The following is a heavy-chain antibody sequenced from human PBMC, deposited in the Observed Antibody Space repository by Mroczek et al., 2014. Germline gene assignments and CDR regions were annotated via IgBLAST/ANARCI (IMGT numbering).Heavy chain of an antibody. J-gene: IGHJ4*02. CDR3: ARRSSVAARAGFXY. CDR2: IYYSGST. D-gene: IGHD6-6*01. V-gene: IGHV4-39*01. CDR1: GGSISSSSYY. Sequence: QVQLQQWGPGLVKPSETLSLTCTVSGGSISSSSYYWGWIRQPPGKGLEWIGSIYYSGSTYYNPSLKSRVTISVDTSKNQFSLKLSSVTAADTAVYYCARRSSVAARAGFXYWGQGTLVTVSS.